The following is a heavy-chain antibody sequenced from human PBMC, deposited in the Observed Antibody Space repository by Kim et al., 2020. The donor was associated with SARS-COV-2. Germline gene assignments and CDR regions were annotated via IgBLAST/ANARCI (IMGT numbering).Heavy chain of an antibody. V-gene: IGHV3-30*04. CDR3: ARPRIGSCYGYFDY. J-gene: IGHJ4*02. CDR1: GFSFSSYA. D-gene: IGHD1-26*01. CDR2: ISYDGINK. Sequence: GGSLRLSCAASGFSFSSYAMYWVRQAPGKGLEWVAVISYDGINKYYADSVKGRFTISRDNSKNTLYLQMNSLRAEDTAVYYCARPRIGSCYGYFDYWGQGALVTVSS.